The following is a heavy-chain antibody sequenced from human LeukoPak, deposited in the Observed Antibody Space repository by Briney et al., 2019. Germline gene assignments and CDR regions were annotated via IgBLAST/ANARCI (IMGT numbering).Heavy chain of an antibody. J-gene: IGHJ4*02. CDR1: GFSISSYW. Sequence: GGSLRLSCAASGFSISSYWMHGVRQAPGKGLVWVSHINSDGTTTSYVDSVKGRFTISRDNAKNTLSVQMNSLRAEDTGVYYCAADSGRRLDYWGQGILVTVSS. D-gene: IGHD6-19*01. V-gene: IGHV3-74*01. CDR2: INSDGTTT. CDR3: AADSGRRLDY.